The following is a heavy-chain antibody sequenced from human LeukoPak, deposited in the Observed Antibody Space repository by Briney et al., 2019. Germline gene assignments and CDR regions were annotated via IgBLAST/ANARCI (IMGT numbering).Heavy chain of an antibody. J-gene: IGHJ4*02. CDR2: IIPMFGIV. CDR1: GGTLSSYD. V-gene: IGHV1-69*04. CDR3: ARADSSGYSLDENFDY. Sequence: SVKVPCKASGGTLSSYDINWVRQAPGQGLEWIGRIIPMFGIVNYAQNFQGRVTITADKSTNTAYMELSSLRSEDTAFYYCARADSSGYSLDENFDYWGQGTLVTVSS. D-gene: IGHD3-22*01.